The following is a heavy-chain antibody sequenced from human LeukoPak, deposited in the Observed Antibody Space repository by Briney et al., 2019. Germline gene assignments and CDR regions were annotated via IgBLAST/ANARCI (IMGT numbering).Heavy chain of an antibody. CDR1: GYSISSGYY. CDR2: IYHSEST. J-gene: IGHJ4*02. D-gene: IGHD6-25*01. CDR3: ARDRPKAETDY. Sequence: SQTLPLTCTVSGYSISSGYYWGWIRQPPGKGLEWIGSIYHSESTYYNPSLKSRDTISLDTSKNQFSLKLSSVTAADRAVYYCARDRPKAETDYWGQGTLVTVSS. V-gene: IGHV4-38-2*02.